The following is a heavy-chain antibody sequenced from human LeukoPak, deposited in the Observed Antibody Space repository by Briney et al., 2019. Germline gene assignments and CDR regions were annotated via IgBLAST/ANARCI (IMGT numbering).Heavy chain of an antibody. CDR3: ARGSYGSAFDP. V-gene: IGHV3-11*01. J-gene: IGHJ5*02. CDR1: GFTFSDYC. D-gene: IGHD3-10*01. CDR2: IISSGSTI. Sequence: GGSLRLSCAASGFTFSDYCMSWIRQAPGKGLEWVSYIISSGSTIYYADSVMGRFTISRDNARNSLYLQMNSLRAEDTAVYYCARGSYGSAFDPWGQGTLVTVSS.